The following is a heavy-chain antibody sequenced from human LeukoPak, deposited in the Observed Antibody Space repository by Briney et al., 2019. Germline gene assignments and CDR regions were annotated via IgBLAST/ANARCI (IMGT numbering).Heavy chain of an antibody. CDR2: IYYSGST. D-gene: IGHD3-22*01. Sequence: SETLSLTCTVSGGSISSYYWSWIRQPPGKGLEWIGYIYYSGSTNYNPSLKSRVTISVDTSKNQFSLKLSSVTAADTAVYYCAREEGSGYYFHWGQGTLVTVSS. J-gene: IGHJ4*02. CDR1: GGSISSYY. V-gene: IGHV4-59*01. CDR3: AREEGSGYYFH.